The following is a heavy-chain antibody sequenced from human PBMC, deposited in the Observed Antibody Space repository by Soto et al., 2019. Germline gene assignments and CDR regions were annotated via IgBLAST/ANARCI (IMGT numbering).Heavy chain of an antibody. J-gene: IGHJ6*02. CDR2: ISYDGSNK. D-gene: IGHD6-13*01. CDR3: ARPNSSSPYYYYGMDV. V-gene: IGHV3-30-3*01. Sequence: PGGSLRLSCAASGFTFSSYAMHWVRQAPGKGLEWVAVISYDGSNKYYADSVKGRFTISRDNSKNTLYLQMNSLRAEDTAVYYCARPNSSSPYYYYGMDVWGQGTTVTVSS. CDR1: GFTFSSYA.